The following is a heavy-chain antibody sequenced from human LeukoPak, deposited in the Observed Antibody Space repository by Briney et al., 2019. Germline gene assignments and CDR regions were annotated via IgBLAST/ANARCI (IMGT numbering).Heavy chain of an antibody. D-gene: IGHD3-22*01. Sequence: ASVKVSCKASGYTFTSYGISWVRQAPGQGLEWMGWISAYNGNTNYAQKLQGRVTMTTDTSISTAYMELSRLRSDDTAVYYCARDYYDSSGYYLAYYYYYMDVWGKGTTVTISS. CDR1: GYTFTSYG. CDR3: ARDYYDSSGYYLAYYYYYMDV. V-gene: IGHV1-18*01. J-gene: IGHJ6*03. CDR2: ISAYNGNT.